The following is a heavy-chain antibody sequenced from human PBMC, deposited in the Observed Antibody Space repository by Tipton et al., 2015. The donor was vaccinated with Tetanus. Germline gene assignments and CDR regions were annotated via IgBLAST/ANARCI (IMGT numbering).Heavy chain of an antibody. J-gene: IGHJ4*02. V-gene: IGHV3-48*03. CDR2: ISSSGSTV. D-gene: IGHD1-26*01. CDR3: ARMGVGAFDY. Sequence: SLRLSCAASGLTFSSYEMNWVRQAPGKGLEWVSYISSSGSTVYYADSVKGRFTISRDNAKNSLYLQMNSLRAEDTAVYYCARMGVGAFDYWGQGTLVTVSS. CDR1: GLTFSSYE.